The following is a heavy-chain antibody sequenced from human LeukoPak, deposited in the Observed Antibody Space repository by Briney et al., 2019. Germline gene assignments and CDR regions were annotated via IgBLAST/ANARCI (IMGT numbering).Heavy chain of an antibody. Sequence: PSETLSLTCTVSGGSIGSFFWSWIRQPPGKALEWIGYIHYSGSTNYNPSLKSRVTISVDTSKNQFSLKLSSVTAADTAVYYCARVAGYFDYWGQGTLVTVSS. J-gene: IGHJ4*02. D-gene: IGHD3-10*01. V-gene: IGHV4-59*12. CDR1: GGSIGSFF. CDR2: IHYSGST. CDR3: ARVAGYFDY.